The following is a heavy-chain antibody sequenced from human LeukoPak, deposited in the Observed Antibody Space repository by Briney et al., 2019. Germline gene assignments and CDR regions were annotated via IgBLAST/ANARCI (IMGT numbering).Heavy chain of an antibody. CDR2: IKQDGSEK. J-gene: IGHJ5*02. CDR1: GFTFSSYW. Sequence: GGSLRLSCAASGFTFSSYWMSWVRQAPGKGLEWVANIKQDGSEKYYVDSVKGRFTISRDNAKNSLYLQMNSLRAEDTAVYYCARDWEGGYYYTNWFDPWGQGALVTVSS. CDR3: ARDWEGGYYYTNWFDP. V-gene: IGHV3-7*01. D-gene: IGHD3-22*01.